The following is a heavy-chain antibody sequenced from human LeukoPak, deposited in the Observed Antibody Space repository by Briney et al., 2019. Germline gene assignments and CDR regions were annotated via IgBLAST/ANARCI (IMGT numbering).Heavy chain of an antibody. CDR3: ARGVLLDYYGSGHYYYYYYMDV. J-gene: IGHJ6*03. CDR2: INHSGST. Sequence: SETLSLTCAVYGGSFSGYYWSWIRQPPGKGLEWIGEINHSGSTNYNPSLKSRVTISVDTSKNQFSLKLSSVTAADTAVYYCARGVLLDYYGSGHYYYYYYMDVWGKGTTVTISS. D-gene: IGHD3-10*01. CDR1: GGSFSGYY. V-gene: IGHV4-34*01.